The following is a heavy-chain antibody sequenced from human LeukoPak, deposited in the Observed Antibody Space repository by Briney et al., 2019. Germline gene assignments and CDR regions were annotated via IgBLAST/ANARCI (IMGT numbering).Heavy chain of an antibody. CDR3: TTGIDYGGGY. D-gene: IGHD3-16*01. CDR1: GFSFTNVW. V-gene: IGHV3-15*07. J-gene: IGHJ4*02. Sequence: GWSLRLSCAVSGFSFTNVWMNWVRQAPGKGLEWVGRIKNEDEGEKTDYAAPVKGRFTISGDDSKATLFLQMNSLKMGDTAIYYCTTGIDYGGGYWGQGTLVSVSS. CDR2: IKNEDEGEKT.